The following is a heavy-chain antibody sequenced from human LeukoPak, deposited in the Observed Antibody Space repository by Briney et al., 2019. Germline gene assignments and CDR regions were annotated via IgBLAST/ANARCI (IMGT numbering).Heavy chain of an antibody. J-gene: IGHJ4*02. Sequence: GGSLRLSCAASGFTFSSYAMHWVRQAPGKGLEWVAVISYDGSNKYYADSVKGRFTISRDNSKNTLYLQMNSLRAEDTAVYYCARADSSGYSRFFGQDYWGQGTLVTVSS. CDR1: GFTFSSYA. CDR3: ARADSSGYSRFFGQDY. V-gene: IGHV3-30-3*01. D-gene: IGHD3-22*01. CDR2: ISYDGSNK.